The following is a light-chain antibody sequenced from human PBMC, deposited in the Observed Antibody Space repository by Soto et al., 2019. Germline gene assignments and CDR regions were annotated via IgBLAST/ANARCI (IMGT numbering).Light chain of an antibody. CDR2: DVS. J-gene: IGKJ2*01. CDR3: QPSDTSPYP. CDR1: QSSSTF. Sequence: DLQMTQSPASLSASVGDRVTITCRASQSSSTFLNWYQQKPGKAPRLLIDDVSRLLSGVPSRFIGSRSRTDFTLTIASLQPEDFSTYYCQPSDTSPYPFGQETKLEIK. V-gene: IGKV1-39*01.